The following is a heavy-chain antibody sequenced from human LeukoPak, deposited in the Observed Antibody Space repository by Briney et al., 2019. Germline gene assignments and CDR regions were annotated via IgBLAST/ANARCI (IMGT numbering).Heavy chain of an antibody. CDR3: ARTEGTVAYDS. CDR1: GFTFSNYW. J-gene: IGHJ5*01. Sequence: GGSLRLSCAASGFTFSNYWMHWVRQAPGKWLVWVSRINSDGSGTTYADSVRGRFTISRDNAKNTLYLQVNSLRAEDTAVYYCARTEGTVAYDSWGQGTLVTVSS. CDR2: INSDGSGT. D-gene: IGHD4-23*01. V-gene: IGHV3-74*01.